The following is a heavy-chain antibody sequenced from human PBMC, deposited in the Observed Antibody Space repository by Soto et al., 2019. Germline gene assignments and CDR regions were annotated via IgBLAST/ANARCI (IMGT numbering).Heavy chain of an antibody. Sequence: HPXGSLRLTCAASGFTFGNYAMSWVRQAPGKGLEWVSAIAASGATTYYADSVKGRLTVSRDNSKNTLYLQMNSLRAEDTAVYYCAKARGGSGWRFDDWGQGTLVTVPS. CDR1: GFTFGNYA. D-gene: IGHD6-19*01. CDR3: AKARGGSGWRFDD. CDR2: IAASGATT. J-gene: IGHJ4*02. V-gene: IGHV3-23*01.